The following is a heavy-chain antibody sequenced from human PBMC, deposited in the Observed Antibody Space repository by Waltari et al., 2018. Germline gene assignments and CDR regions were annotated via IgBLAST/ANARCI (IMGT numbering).Heavy chain of an antibody. Sequence: EVQLLESGGGLVQPGGSLRLSCAASGFTFSIYAMSWVRQAPGKGLEWVPAISGSGGSTNYADSVKGRFTISRDNSRNTLYLQMNSLRAEDTAVYYWAKEDHRHRSGYFDYWGQGTLVTVSS. CDR3: AKEDHRHRSGYFDY. J-gene: IGHJ4*02. CDR2: ISGSGGST. V-gene: IGHV3-23*01. CDR1: GFTFSIYA. D-gene: IGHD3-22*01.